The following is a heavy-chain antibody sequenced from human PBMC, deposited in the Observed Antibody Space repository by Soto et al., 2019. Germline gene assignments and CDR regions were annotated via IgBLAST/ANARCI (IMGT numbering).Heavy chain of an antibody. Sequence: VASVKVSCKASGGMFYSSAINWVRQAPGQGLEWMGGIVPMNGSPKYAQEFLGRVTISADASATTAYMELRSLRSDDTAVYYCAREHYDSPDGMDVWGQGTTVTVSS. V-gene: IGHV1-69*13. CDR2: IVPMNGSP. CDR3: AREHYDSPDGMDV. CDR1: GGMFYSSA. J-gene: IGHJ6*02. D-gene: IGHD3-22*01.